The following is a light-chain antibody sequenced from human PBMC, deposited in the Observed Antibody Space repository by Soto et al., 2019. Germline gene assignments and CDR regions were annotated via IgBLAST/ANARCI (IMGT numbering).Light chain of an antibody. V-gene: IGKV3-15*01. Sequence: EIVVTQSPATLSVSPGERVTLSCMASQSVSNNLAWYQQKPGQAPRLLIYGAFTRATGIPARFSGSGSGTEFTLTISSLQSEDFAVYYCQQYDNWPLTFGGGTKVDIK. CDR2: GAF. J-gene: IGKJ4*01. CDR3: QQYDNWPLT. CDR1: QSVSNN.